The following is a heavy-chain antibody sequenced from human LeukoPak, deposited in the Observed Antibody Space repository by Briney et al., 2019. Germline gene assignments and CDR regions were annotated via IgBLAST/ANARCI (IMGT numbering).Heavy chain of an antibody. D-gene: IGHD6-19*01. J-gene: IGHJ4*02. CDR3: AREGIAVAGQKFDY. Sequence: SETLSLTCAVYGGSFSGYYWSWIRQPPGKGLEWIGEINRSGSTNYNPSLKSRVTISVDTSKNQFSLKLSSVTAADTAVYYCAREGIAVAGQKFDYWGQGTLVTVSS. CDR1: GGSFSGYY. V-gene: IGHV4-34*01. CDR2: INRSGST.